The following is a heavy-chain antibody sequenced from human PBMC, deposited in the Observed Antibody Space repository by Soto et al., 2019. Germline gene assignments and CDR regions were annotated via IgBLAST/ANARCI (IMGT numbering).Heavy chain of an antibody. J-gene: IGHJ4*02. CDR3: ARGGGTLEY. Sequence: QAQMVQSGAEVKKSGASVKLSCKASGYTFIAYSVYWVRQAPGQGLEYMGIINTRDGTTIYAQKFQGRATMTRDTSTSTVYMELSSLRSEDTALYYCARGGGTLEYWGQGTLVTVSS. V-gene: IGHV1-46*01. CDR1: GYTFIAYS. CDR2: INTRDGTT.